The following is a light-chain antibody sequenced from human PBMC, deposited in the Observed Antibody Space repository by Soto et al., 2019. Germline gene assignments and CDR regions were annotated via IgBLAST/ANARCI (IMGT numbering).Light chain of an antibody. J-gene: IGKJ1*01. CDR3: QQYGSSPRT. CDR1: QSVGSIY. Sequence: DIVLTQSPGTLSLSPGERATLSCRASQSVGSIYLAWYQQKHGQAPRLLIHGASNRASGIPDRFSGSGSGTDFTLTISRLEPEDFEVYYCQQYGSSPRTFGQGTKVDIX. CDR2: GAS. V-gene: IGKV3-20*01.